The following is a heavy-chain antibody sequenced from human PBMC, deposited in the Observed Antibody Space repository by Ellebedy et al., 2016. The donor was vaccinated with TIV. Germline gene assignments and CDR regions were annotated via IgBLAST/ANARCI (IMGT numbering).Heavy chain of an antibody. CDR2: IKQDGSEK. D-gene: IGHD2-8*01. J-gene: IGHJ4*02. V-gene: IGHV3-7*03. Sequence: GESLKISCAASGFTFSNYWMTWVRQAPGKGPEFVANIKQDGSEKYYVDSVKARFTISRDNAKNSLYLQMSSLRAEDTAVYFCARSRGVSYWGQGTLVTVSS. CDR1: GFTFSNYW. CDR3: ARSRGVSY.